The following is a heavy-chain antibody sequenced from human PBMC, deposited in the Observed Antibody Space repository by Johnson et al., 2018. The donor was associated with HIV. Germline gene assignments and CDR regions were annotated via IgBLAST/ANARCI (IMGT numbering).Heavy chain of an antibody. D-gene: IGHD2-21*01. J-gene: IGHJ3*02. Sequence: MMLVESGGDVVRPGGSLRISCVASGFKLYEYDVSWVRQVPGKGLEWVSGINWSGGGTSYADSVKGRFTVSSDNAKNSLYLQMNSLRAEDTALYYCARDLWGVGAFDMWGRGTKVTVSS. V-gene: IGHV3-20*04. CDR3: ARDLWGVGAFDM. CDR2: INWSGGGT. CDR1: GFKLYEYD.